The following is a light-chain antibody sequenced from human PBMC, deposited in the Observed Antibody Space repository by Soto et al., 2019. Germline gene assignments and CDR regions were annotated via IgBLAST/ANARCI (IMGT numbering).Light chain of an antibody. V-gene: IGKV3-20*01. CDR3: QRSGPSRLT. Sequence: EIVLTQSPGTLSLSPGERATLSCRASQSVSSNYLAWYQQKPGQAPRLLIYDASSRATGIPDRFSGSGSGTDFTLTISRLEPEDFAVYYCQRSGPSRLTFGGGTKVEIK. CDR1: QSVSSNY. J-gene: IGKJ4*01. CDR2: DAS.